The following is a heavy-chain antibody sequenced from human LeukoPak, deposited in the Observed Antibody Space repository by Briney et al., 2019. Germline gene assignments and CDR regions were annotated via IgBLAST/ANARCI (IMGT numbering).Heavy chain of an antibody. V-gene: IGHV3-48*03. Sequence: GGSLRLSCAASGFTFSSYETNCVRQAPGKGLEWVSYISSSGSTIYNADSVKGRFTISRDNAKNSLYLQMNSLRAEDTAVYYCARERGYSGNDYFIDSPSDYWGQGTLVTVSS. CDR1: GFTFSSYE. D-gene: IGHD5-12*01. CDR3: ARERGYSGNDYFIDSPSDY. J-gene: IGHJ4*02. CDR2: ISSSGSTI.